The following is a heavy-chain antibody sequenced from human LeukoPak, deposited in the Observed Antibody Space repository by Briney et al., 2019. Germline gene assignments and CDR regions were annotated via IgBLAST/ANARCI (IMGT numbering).Heavy chain of an antibody. Sequence: GGSLRLSCAASGFSFSSSGMHWVRQAPGKGPEWVAFTRFDDSYKAYGNSVKGRFTISRDNSKNTLYLQMDSLRSDDTAVYYCAKSSAGITWFDPWGQGTLVTVSS. J-gene: IGHJ5*02. CDR2: TRFDDSYK. D-gene: IGHD1-7*01. CDR1: GFSFSSSG. V-gene: IGHV3-30*02. CDR3: AKSSAGITWFDP.